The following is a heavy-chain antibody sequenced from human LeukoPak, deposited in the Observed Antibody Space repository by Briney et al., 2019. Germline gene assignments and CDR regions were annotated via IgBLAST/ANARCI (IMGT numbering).Heavy chain of an antibody. CDR1: GFDFHDYM. CDR3: ARDLAARRLYYYYYMDV. CDR2: ISWNGDTI. Sequence: PGGSLRLPCAASGFDFHDYMMHWVRQPPGKGLEWVSEISWNGDTIGYADSVKGRFTISRDNAKNSLYLQMNSLRAEDTAVYYCARDLAARRLYYYYYMDVWGKGTTVTVSS. J-gene: IGHJ6*03. V-gene: IGHV3-48*01. D-gene: IGHD6-6*01.